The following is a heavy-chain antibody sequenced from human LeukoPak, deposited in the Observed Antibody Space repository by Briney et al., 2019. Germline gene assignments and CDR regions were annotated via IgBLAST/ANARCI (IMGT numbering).Heavy chain of an antibody. CDR3: ARGGEGYDFWSGYKGGGY. CDR1: GFTVSSNY. J-gene: IGHJ4*02. V-gene: IGHV3-7*01. Sequence: GGSLRLSCAASGFTVSSNYMSWVRQAPGKGLEWVANIKQDGSEKYYVDSVKGRFTISRDNAKNSLYLQMNSLRAEDTAVYYCARGGEGYDFWSGYKGGGYWGQGTLVTVSS. D-gene: IGHD3-3*01. CDR2: IKQDGSEK.